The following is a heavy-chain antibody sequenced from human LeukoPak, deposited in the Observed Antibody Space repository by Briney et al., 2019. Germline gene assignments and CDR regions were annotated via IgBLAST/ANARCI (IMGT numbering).Heavy chain of an antibody. CDR2: IYYSGST. V-gene: IGHV4-4*02. CDR3: ARKSGSYVDY. D-gene: IGHD1-26*01. CDR1: GGSISSTDW. Sequence: SETLSLTCAVSGGSISSTDWWSWVRQPPGKGLEWIGEIYYSGSTNYNPSLKSRVTISVDKSKNQFSLKLNSMTAADTAVYYRARKSGSYVDYWGQGTLVTVSS. J-gene: IGHJ4*02.